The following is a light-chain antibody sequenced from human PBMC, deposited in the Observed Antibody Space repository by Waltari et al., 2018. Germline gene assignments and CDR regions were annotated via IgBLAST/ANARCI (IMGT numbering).Light chain of an antibody. J-gene: IGKJ1*01. CDR1: QSISTN. Sequence: EIVMTQSPASLSLSPGERASLSCRASQSISTNLAWYQQIPGQAPRLLIYGAYTRATGIPARFIGSVSGSEFTLTISSLQSEDFGVYYCQQYNDWPPWTFGQGTKVEIK. CDR3: QQYNDWPPWT. CDR2: GAY. V-gene: IGKV3-15*01.